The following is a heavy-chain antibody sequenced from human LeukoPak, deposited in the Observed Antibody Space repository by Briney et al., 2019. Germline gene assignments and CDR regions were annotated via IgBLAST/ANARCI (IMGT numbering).Heavy chain of an antibody. CDR1: RFTFNSFV. Sequence: GGSLRLSCAASRFTFNSFVMSWVRQAPGKGLEWVSSISASGGSTFYADSVKGRFTISRDNSKNTLFLQMYGLRAEDTAVYYCARDIVAAGLFLDYWGQGTPVTVSS. CDR2: ISASGGST. D-gene: IGHD1-26*01. V-gene: IGHV3-23*01. CDR3: ARDIVAAGLFLDY. J-gene: IGHJ4*02.